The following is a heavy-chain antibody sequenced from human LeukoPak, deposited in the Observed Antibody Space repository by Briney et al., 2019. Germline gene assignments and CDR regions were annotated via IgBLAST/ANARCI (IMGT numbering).Heavy chain of an antibody. CDR2: IYYSGST. V-gene: IGHV4-39*07. CDR3: ARTSGSIWFDP. CDR1: GDSINSRSYY. J-gene: IGHJ5*02. Sequence: TSETLSLTCTVSGDSINSRSYYWGWIRQPPGKGLEWIGSIYYSGSTNYNPSLKSRVTISVDTSKNQFSLKLSSVTAADTAVYYCARTSGSIWFDPWGQGTLVTVSS. D-gene: IGHD3-10*01.